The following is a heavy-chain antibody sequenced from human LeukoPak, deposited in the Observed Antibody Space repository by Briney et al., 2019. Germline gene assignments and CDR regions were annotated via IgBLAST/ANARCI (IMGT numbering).Heavy chain of an antibody. CDR3: ARGRKVVGEFWRPYYYHYMDV. CDR2: INHSGST. V-gene: IGHV4-34*01. Sequence: SETLSLTCAVYGGSFRGYYWSWIRQPPGKGLEWIGEINHSGSTNYNPSLGGRVTILVDTSKNQFSLRLSSVTAADTAVYYCARGRKVVGEFWRPYYYHYMDVWGKGTTVTVSS. CDR1: GGSFRGYY. D-gene: IGHD3-10*01. J-gene: IGHJ6*03.